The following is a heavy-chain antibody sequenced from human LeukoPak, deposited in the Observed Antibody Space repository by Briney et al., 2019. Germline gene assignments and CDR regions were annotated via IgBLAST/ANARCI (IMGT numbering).Heavy chain of an antibody. V-gene: IGHV3-48*03. CDR3: AVLDYDSITDY. CDR2: ISSSGTTI. D-gene: IGHD3-22*01. Sequence: GGSLRLSCAASGFTFSSYEMNWVRQTPGKGLEWISYISSSGTTIYYADSVKGRFTISRDNAKNTLYLQMNSLRAEDTAVYYCAVLDYDSITDYWGQGTLVTVSS. J-gene: IGHJ4*02. CDR1: GFTFSSYE.